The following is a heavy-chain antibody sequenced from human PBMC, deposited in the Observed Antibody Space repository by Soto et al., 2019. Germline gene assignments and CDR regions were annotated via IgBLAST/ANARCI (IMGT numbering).Heavy chain of an antibody. CDR3: TRALEVLRFLEWSPRRDAFDI. CDR1: GFTFGDYA. Sequence: HPGGSLRLSCTASGFTFGDYAMSWFRQAPGKGLEWVGFIRSKAYGGTTEYAASVKGRFTISRDDSKSIAYLQMNSLKTEDTAVYYCTRALEVLRFLEWSPRRDAFDIWGQGTMVTVSS. V-gene: IGHV3-49*03. D-gene: IGHD3-3*01. CDR2: IRSKAYGGTT. J-gene: IGHJ3*02.